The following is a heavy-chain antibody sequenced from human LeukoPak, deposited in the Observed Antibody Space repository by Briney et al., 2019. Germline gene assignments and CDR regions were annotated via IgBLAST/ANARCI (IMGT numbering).Heavy chain of an antibody. V-gene: IGHV1-2*02. CDR2: INPNSGVT. CDR1: GYTFTGYY. J-gene: IGHJ5*02. CDR3: ARDRIDYDILTGQGTTLFDP. D-gene: IGHD3-9*01. Sequence: ASVRVSCEASGYTFTGYYMHWVRQAPGQGLEWMGWINPNSGVTNYAQKFQGRVTMTRDTSISTAYMELSRLRSDDTAVYYCARDRIDYDILTGQGTTLFDPWGQGTLVTVSS.